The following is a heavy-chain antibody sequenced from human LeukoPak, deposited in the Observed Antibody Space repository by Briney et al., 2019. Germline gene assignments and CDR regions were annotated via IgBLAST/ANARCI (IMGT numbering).Heavy chain of an antibody. V-gene: IGHV3-30*02. D-gene: IGHD2-2*01. CDR2: IRYDGSNK. CDR3: ARSKNGYCSSTSCTYYYYMDV. CDR1: GFTFSSYG. J-gene: IGHJ6*03. Sequence: GGSLRLSCAASGFTFSSYGMHWVRQAPGKGLEWVAFIRYDGSNKYYADYVKGRFTISRDNSKNTLYLQMNSLRAEDTAVYYCARSKNGYCSSTSCTYYYYMDVWGKGTTVTVSS.